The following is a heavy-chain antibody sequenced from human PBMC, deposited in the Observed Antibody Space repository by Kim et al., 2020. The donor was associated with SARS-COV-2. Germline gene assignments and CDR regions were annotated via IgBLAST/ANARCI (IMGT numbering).Heavy chain of an antibody. CDR2: ISGSGGST. V-gene: IGHV3-23*01. Sequence: GGSLRLSCAASGFTFSSYAMSWVRQAPGKGLEWVSAISGSGGSTYYADSVKGRFTISRDNSKNTLYLQMNSLRAEDTAVYYCAKDSAYYDFWSGYFYPARKNWFDPWGQGNLVTVSS. CDR1: GFTFSSYA. CDR3: AKDSAYYDFWSGYFYPARKNWFDP. J-gene: IGHJ5*02. D-gene: IGHD3-3*01.